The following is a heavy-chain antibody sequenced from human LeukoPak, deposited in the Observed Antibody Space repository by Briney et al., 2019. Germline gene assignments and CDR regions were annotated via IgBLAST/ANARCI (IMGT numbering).Heavy chain of an antibody. CDR1: GYTFTSYD. V-gene: IGHV1-8*01. J-gene: IGHJ6*02. D-gene: IGHD2-21*01. CDR3: YLRLFDGMDV. Sequence: APVTVSCKASGYTFTSYDINWVRQATGQGLEWMRWMNPNSGNTGYAQKFQGRVTMTRNTSISTAYMELSSLRSEDTAVYYCYLRLFDGMDVWGQGTTVTVSS. CDR2: MNPNSGNT.